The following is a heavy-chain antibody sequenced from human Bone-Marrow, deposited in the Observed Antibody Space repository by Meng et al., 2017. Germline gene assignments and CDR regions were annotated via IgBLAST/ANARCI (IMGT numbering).Heavy chain of an antibody. CDR1: GFTFSSYA. CDR2: ISYDGSNK. D-gene: IGHD3-22*01. Sequence: GESLKISCAASGFTFSSYAMHWVRQAPGKGLEWVAVISYDGSNKYYADSVKGRFTISRDNSKNTLYLQMNSLRAEDTAVYYCARDFYYYDSSGYYDPTPWTSGGMDVWGQGTTVTVSS. CDR3: ARDFYYYDSSGYYDPTPWTSGGMDV. J-gene: IGHJ6*02. V-gene: IGHV3-30*04.